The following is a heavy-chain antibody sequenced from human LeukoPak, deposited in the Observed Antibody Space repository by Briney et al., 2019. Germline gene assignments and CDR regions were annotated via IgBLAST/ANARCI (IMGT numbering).Heavy chain of an antibody. CDR2: IIPIFGTA. V-gene: IGHV1-69*13. Sequence: SVTVSCTASGGTFSSYAISWVRQAPGQGLEWMGGIIPIFGTANYAQKFQGRVTITADESTSTAYMELSSLRAEDTAVYYCAKDRSQLWLSYFDYWGQGTLVTVSS. CDR1: GGTFSSYA. J-gene: IGHJ4*02. CDR3: AKDRSQLWLSYFDY. D-gene: IGHD5-18*01.